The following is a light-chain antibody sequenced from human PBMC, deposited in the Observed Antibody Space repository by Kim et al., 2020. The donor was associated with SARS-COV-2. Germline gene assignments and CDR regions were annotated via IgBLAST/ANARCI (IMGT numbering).Light chain of an antibody. Sequence: SSTLPCTLNYETRRYAIAWHQRQSGKGPRYLMKVNGDGSHNKGDGTPDRFSGSTSGAERYLTISSLQSEDEADYYCQTWGTGIVVFGGGTQLTVL. V-gene: IGLV4-69*01. J-gene: IGLJ2*01. CDR3: QTWGTGIVV. CDR1: YETRRYA. CDR2: VNGDGSH.